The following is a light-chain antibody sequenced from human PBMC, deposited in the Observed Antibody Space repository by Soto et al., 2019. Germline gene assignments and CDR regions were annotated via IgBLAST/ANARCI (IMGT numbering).Light chain of an antibody. Sequence: QSVLTQPPSPSGSPGQSVSISCTGASGDAGTYTYISWYQQHPGKAPKLMIYEVSERPSGVPDRFSGSKSGNTASLTVSGLETEDEADYYCSSYAGSNNVLFGGGTKLTVL. CDR1: SGDAGTYTY. CDR3: SSYAGSNNVL. J-gene: IGLJ2*01. CDR2: EVS. V-gene: IGLV2-8*01.